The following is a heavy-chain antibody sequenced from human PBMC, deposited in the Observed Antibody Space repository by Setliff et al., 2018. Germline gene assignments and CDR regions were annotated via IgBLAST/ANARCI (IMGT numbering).Heavy chain of an antibody. J-gene: IGHJ4*02. CDR1: GYMFRSYG. CDR3: RVWLGDLSRDF. Sequence: ASVKVSCKASGYMFRSYGINWMRQAPGQGFEWMGWISAYNDNTKSAQKFQGRITMTTDTTTSTSYMELRSLRSDDTAVYFCRVWLGDLSRDFWGQGTLVTVSS. CDR2: ISAYNDNT. V-gene: IGHV1-18*04. D-gene: IGHD3-10*01.